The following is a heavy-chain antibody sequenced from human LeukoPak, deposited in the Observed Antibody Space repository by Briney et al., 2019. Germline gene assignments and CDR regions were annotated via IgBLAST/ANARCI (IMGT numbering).Heavy chain of an antibody. Sequence: PGGSLRLSCTVSGFTVSSNSMNWVRQAPGKGLEWVSSISSSSSYIYYADSVKGRFTISRDNAKNSLYLQMNSLRAEDTAVYYCARAPCSGGSCSLVHFDYWGQGTLVTVSS. V-gene: IGHV3-21*01. D-gene: IGHD2-15*01. J-gene: IGHJ4*02. CDR1: GFTVSSNS. CDR2: ISSSSSYI. CDR3: ARAPCSGGSCSLVHFDY.